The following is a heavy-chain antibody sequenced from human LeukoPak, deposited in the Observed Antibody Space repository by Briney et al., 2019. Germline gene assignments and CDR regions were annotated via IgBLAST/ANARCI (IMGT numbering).Heavy chain of an antibody. CDR3: AKDRASGDYFES. Sequence: GGSLRLSCAASGFTFSTFGMHWIRQAPGKGLEWVAFIRYDGTNKQYLDSVKARFTISRDNSNNMLYLQMNSLRPEDTGVYYCAKDRASGDYFESWGQGTLVTVSS. J-gene: IGHJ5*01. CDR1: GFTFSTFG. V-gene: IGHV3-30*02. CDR2: IRYDGTNK. D-gene: IGHD2-21*02.